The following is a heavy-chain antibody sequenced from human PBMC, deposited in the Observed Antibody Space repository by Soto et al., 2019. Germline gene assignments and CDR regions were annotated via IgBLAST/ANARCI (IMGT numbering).Heavy chain of an antibody. CDR2: ITGSGATP. CDR1: GFTFPDYA. V-gene: IGHV3-23*01. J-gene: IGHJ6*03. D-gene: IGHD1-1*01. Sequence: EVRLLETGGGLVQPGGSLRLSCAASGFTFPDYAITWVRQAPGKGLERGSGITGSGATPYYAESVKGRFTISRDIFKNTVSLQMNSLRADDTSQYYFARVNNRKIYFYMDVWGKGTTVTVSS. CDR3: ARVNNRKIYFYMDV.